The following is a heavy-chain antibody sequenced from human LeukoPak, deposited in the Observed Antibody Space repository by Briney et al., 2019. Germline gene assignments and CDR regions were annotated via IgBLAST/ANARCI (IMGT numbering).Heavy chain of an antibody. CDR2: ISWNSGSI. V-gene: IGHV3-9*01. Sequence: GRSLRLSCAASGFTFDDYAMHWVRQAPGKGLEWVSGISWNSGSIAYADSVKGRFTISRDNAKNSLYLQMNSLRAEDTALYYCEKALRSGWYPRYYFDYGARGTRVTVPS. D-gene: IGHD6-19*01. CDR3: EKALRSGWYPRYYFDY. CDR1: GFTFDDYA. J-gene: IGHJ4*02.